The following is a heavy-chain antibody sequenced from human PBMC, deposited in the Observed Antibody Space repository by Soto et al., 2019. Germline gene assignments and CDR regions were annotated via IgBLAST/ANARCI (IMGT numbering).Heavy chain of an antibody. CDR3: ARGSGDY. J-gene: IGHJ4*02. CDR1: GDTFTDSS. Sequence: ASVKVSCKTSGDTFTDSSMHWVRQAPGQGLEWMGWINLNSGDTNYAEKFRGRVTMTRDTSIITAYMELTRLKSDDTAVYYCARGSGDYWGQGTLVTVSS. CDR2: INLNSGDT. V-gene: IGHV1-2*02.